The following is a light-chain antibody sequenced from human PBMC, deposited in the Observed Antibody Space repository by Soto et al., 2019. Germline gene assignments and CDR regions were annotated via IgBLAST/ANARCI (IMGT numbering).Light chain of an antibody. CDR3: EEWDDSLNGYV. V-gene: IGLV1-36*01. Sequence: QSVLTQPPSVSEAPRQRVTISCSGSSSNIGNNAVNWYQQLPGKAPKLLIYYDDLLPSGVSDRFSGSKSGTSASLAISGLQSEDEADYYCEEWDDSLNGYVFGTGTKVTDL. J-gene: IGLJ1*01. CDR2: YDD. CDR1: SSNIGNNA.